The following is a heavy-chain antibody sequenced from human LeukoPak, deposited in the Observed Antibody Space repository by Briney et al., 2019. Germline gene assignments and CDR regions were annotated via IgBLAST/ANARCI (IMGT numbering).Heavy chain of an antibody. CDR1: GGSISSYY. J-gene: IGHJ5*02. Sequence: SETLSLTCTVSGGSISSYYWSWIRQPPGKGLEWIGYIYYSGSTNYNPSLKSRVTISVDTSKNQFSLKRSSVTAADTAVYYCARQAVGYSYDYNWFDPWGQGTLVTVSS. CDR2: IYYSGST. D-gene: IGHD5-18*01. V-gene: IGHV4-59*08. CDR3: ARQAVGYSYDYNWFDP.